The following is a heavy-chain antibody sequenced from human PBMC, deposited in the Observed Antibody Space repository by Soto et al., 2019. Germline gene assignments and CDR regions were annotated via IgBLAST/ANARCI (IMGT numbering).Heavy chain of an antibody. V-gene: IGHV3-23*01. J-gene: IGHJ4*02. CDR1: GFTFSNSV. D-gene: IGHD3-10*01. CDR2: ISATGTIS. Sequence: EVQLLESGGGFIQPGGSLGLSCAASGFTFSNSVMAWVRQAPGKGLEWVSAISATGTISFYGDSVKGRFTVSRDNSKDTLYLHMGSLRADDTALYHCAKMAWLGDPPGGDFWGQGTLVTVSS. CDR3: AKMAWLGDPPGGDF.